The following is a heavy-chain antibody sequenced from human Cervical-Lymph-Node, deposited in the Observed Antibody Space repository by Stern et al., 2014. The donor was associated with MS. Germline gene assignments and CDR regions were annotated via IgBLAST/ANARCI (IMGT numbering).Heavy chain of an antibody. CDR2: INPSVGST. D-gene: IGHD3-16*01. J-gene: IGHJ4*02. CDR3: ARAGGGLPKI. V-gene: IGHV1-46*03. Sequence: QVQLVQSGAEVKKPGASVKVSCKASGYTFTSYYMHWVRQAPGQGLEWLGIINPSVGSTSYAQKFQGRVTMTRDTSTSTVYMELSSLSAEDTSVYYCARAGGGLPKIWGQGTLVTVSS. CDR1: GYTFTSYY.